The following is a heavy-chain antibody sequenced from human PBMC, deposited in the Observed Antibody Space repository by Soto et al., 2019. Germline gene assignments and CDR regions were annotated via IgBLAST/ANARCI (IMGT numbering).Heavy chain of an antibody. CDR3: ARGDNKWELRTGLFDY. CDR2: IYYSGST. V-gene: IGHV4-39*01. J-gene: IGHJ4*02. Sequence: QLQLQESGPGLVKPSETLSLTCTVSGGSISSSSYYWGWIRQPPGKGLEWIGSIYYSGSTYYNPSLKSRVTISVDTSKNQFALKLSSVTAADTAVYYCARGDNKWELRTGLFDYWGQGTLVTVSS. CDR1: GGSISSSSYY. D-gene: IGHD1-26*01.